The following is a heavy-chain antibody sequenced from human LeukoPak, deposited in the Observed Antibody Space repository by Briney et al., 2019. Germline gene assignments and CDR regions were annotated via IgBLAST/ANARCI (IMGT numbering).Heavy chain of an antibody. CDR1: GFTFSSYS. J-gene: IGHJ4*02. D-gene: IGHD3-22*01. V-gene: IGHV3-21*01. CDR3: WYYYDSSGYYSAPIDY. Sequence: GGSLRLSCAASGFTFSSYSMNWVRQAPGKGLEWVSSISSSSYIYYADSVKGRFTISRDNAKNSLYLQMNSLRAEDTAVYYCWYYYDSSGYYSAPIDYWGQGTLVTVSS. CDR2: ISSSSYI.